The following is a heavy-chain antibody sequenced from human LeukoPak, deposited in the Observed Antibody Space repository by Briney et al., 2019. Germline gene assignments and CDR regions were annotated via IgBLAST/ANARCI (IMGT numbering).Heavy chain of an antibody. J-gene: IGHJ6*02. CDR3: ASLRYCSSTSCYYGYYYYGMDV. CDR1: GGSISSYY. D-gene: IGHD2-2*01. CDR2: IYYSGST. Sequence: SETLSLTCTVSGGSISSYYWSWIRQPPGKGLEWIGYIYYSGSTNYNPSLKSRVTISVDTSKNQFSLKLSSVTAADTAVYYCASLRYCSSTSCYYGYYYYGMDVWGQGTTVTVSS. V-gene: IGHV4-59*12.